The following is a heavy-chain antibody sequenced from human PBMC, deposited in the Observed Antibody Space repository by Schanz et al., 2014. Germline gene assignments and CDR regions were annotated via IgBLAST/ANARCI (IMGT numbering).Heavy chain of an antibody. V-gene: IGHV1-69*02. D-gene: IGHD3-3*01. CDR3: ARQPGRITVSGVVSNWCDP. CDR1: GGTFSSYS. J-gene: IGHJ5*02. CDR2: INPIGGST. Sequence: QVQLVQSGAEVKKPGSSVKVSCKASGGTFSSYSISWVRQAPGQGLEWMGIINPIGGSTTYAQKFRGAVTLTTDTSTDTAYLELTSLRSEDTAVYYCARQPGRITVSGVVSNWCDPWGQGTLVTVSS.